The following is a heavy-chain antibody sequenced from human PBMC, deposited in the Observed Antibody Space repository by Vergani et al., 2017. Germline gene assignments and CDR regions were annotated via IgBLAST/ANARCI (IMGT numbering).Heavy chain of an antibody. J-gene: IGHJ4*02. CDR3: VRTEYGTGIACSTRFDY. CDR2: IDEYGNRA. CDR1: GFSFNTYW. V-gene: IGHV3-74*03. Sequence: EVQLVESGGGSVQSGGSLRLSCVASGFSFNTYWMHWVRQVPGKGLMWVARIDEYGNRATYGDFETGRFTISRDNAKNTVFLQMKNLRADDAGVYYCVRTEYGTGIACSTRFDYWGQGDLVTVSS. D-gene: IGHD1-1*01.